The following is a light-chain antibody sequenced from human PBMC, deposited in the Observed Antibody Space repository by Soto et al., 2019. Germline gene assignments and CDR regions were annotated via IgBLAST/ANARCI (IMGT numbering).Light chain of an antibody. CDR3: QQYNSDSPT. CDR1: QSMSVW. CDR2: KAS. V-gene: IGKV1-5*03. J-gene: IGKJ1*01. Sequence: DIQMTQSPSTLSASVGDRVTITCRASQSMSVWLAWYQQKAGKAPNLLIYKASRLESGVPSRFSGSGSETEFTLTISGLQPGDSATYYCQQYNSDSPTFGQGTKVEVK.